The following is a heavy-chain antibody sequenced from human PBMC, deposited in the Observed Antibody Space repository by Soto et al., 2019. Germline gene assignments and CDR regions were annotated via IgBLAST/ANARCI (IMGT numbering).Heavy chain of an antibody. D-gene: IGHD3-22*01. CDR3: ARAGYYYDNKGYDFDY. Sequence: GGSLRLSCAASGFTFSSYWMHGVRQTPGTGLIWVSRINTDWSGTTYADSVRGRFTTSRDNAKNTLYLQMNSLRAEDTAVYYCARAGYYYDNKGYDFDYWGQGPLVSVSS. CDR1: GFTFSSYW. CDR2: INTDWSGT. V-gene: IGHV3-74*01. J-gene: IGHJ4*02.